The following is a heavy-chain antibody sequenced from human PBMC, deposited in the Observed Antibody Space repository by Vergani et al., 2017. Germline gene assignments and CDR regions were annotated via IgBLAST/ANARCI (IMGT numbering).Heavy chain of an antibody. CDR1: GGSISSDNW. V-gene: IGHV4-4*01. D-gene: IGHD3-16*01. CDR3: ASNPRLGGDVVDS. Sequence: QVQLQQWGPGLVTPSGTLSLTCAVYGGSISSDNWWNWARQAPGKGLQWIGEIHRSRSTNYNPSLRRRVTISLDKSKNQFSLKLTSVTAADTAVYCCASNPRLGGDVVDSWGQGTLVTVSS. J-gene: IGHJ4*02. CDR2: IHRSRST.